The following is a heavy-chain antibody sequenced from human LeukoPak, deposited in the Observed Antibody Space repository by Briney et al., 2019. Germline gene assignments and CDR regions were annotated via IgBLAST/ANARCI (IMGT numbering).Heavy chain of an antibody. CDR1: GFTFSSYA. CDR3: ARASQWLAFDY. V-gene: IGHV3-66*01. J-gene: IGHJ4*02. CDR2: IYNNDNT. Sequence: GGSLRLSCTASGFTFSSYAMNWVRQAPGRGLEWVSVIYNNDNTNYADSVKGRFTISRDSSTNTLYLQMNSLRAEDTAVYFCARASQWLAFDYWGQGTLVTVSS. D-gene: IGHD6-19*01.